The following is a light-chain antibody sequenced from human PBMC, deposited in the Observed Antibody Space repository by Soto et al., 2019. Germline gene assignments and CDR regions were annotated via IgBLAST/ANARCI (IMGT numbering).Light chain of an antibody. Sequence: QSALTQPGSLSVSPGQSITSSCTGTSADIGANHYVSWYQHHPGKAPKMLIYEAENRTSGISHRFPGSKSGNTAPLTISGLQAEDEADYFCTSYTRASTLVFGGGTKLTVL. CDR1: SADIGANHY. CDR3: TSYTRASTLV. V-gene: IGLV2-14*01. J-gene: IGLJ2*01. CDR2: EAE.